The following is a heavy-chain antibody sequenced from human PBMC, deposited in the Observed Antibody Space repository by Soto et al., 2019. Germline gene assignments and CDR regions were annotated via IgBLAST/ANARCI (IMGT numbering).Heavy chain of an antibody. V-gene: IGHV4-34*01. Sequence: QVQLQQWGAGLLKPSETLSLTCAVYGGSFSGYYWSWIRQPPGKGLEWIGEINHSGSTNYNPSLKSRCTVSVDTSKNQFSLKLSSVTGADTAVYYCARGDYYCSGCSCLSGVDYWGQGTLVTVSS. J-gene: IGHJ4*02. CDR1: GGSFSGYY. CDR3: ARGDYYCSGCSCLSGVDY. CDR2: INHSGST. D-gene: IGHD2-15*01.